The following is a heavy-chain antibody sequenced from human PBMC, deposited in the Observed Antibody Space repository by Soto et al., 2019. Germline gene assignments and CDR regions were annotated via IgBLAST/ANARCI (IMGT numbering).Heavy chain of an antibody. V-gene: IGHV5-51*01. CDR2: IYPGDSDT. CDR3: ARHWANGLNCSSTSCQSDGPYYYYGMDV. D-gene: IGHD2-2*01. J-gene: IGHJ6*02. Sequence: GESLKISCKGSGYSFTSYWIGWVRQMPGKGLEWMGIIYPGDSDTRYSPSFQGQVTISADKSISTAYLQWSSLKASDTAMYYCARHWANGLNCSSTSCQSDGPYYYYGMDVWGQGTTVTVSS. CDR1: GYSFTSYW.